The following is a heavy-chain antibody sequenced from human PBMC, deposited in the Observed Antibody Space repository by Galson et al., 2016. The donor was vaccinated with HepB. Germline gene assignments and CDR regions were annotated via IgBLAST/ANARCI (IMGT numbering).Heavy chain of an antibody. V-gene: IGHV2-5*02. D-gene: IGHD1-26*01. J-gene: IGHJ4*02. CDR3: LHRQGVFGSKEYYFYD. Sequence: PALVKPTQTLTLTCTFSGFSLSTSGVSVGWIRQPPGKALEWPARIYWDDDKRYSPSLKSRVTITKDTSKNQAVLVMTNMDPLDTATDYFLHRQGVFGSKEYYFYDWGPGIRVTVSS. CDR1: GFSLSTSGVS. CDR2: IYWDDDK.